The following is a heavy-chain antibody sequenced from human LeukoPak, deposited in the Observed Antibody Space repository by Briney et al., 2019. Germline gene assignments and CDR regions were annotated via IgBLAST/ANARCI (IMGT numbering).Heavy chain of an antibody. CDR2: INSDGSST. CDR3: ARATDYYDSSGHDY. Sequence: GSLRLSCAASRFTFSSYGMSWVRQAPGKGLVWVSRINSDGSSTSYADSVMGRFTISRDNAKNTLYPQMNSLRAEDTAVYYCARATDYYDSSGHDYWGQGTLVTVSS. D-gene: IGHD3-22*01. V-gene: IGHV3-74*01. CDR1: RFTFSSYG. J-gene: IGHJ4*02.